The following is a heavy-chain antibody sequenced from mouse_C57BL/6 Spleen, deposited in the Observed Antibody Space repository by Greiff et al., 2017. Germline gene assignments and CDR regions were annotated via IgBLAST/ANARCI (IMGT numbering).Heavy chain of an antibody. Sequence: EVQLQQSGPELVKPGASVKISCKASGYSFTGYYMNWVKQSPEKSLEWIGEINPSTGGTTYNQKFKAKATLTVDKSSSTAYMQLKSLTSEDSAVYYCARGLGYGSSYDYAMDYWGQGTSVTVSS. D-gene: IGHD1-1*01. CDR2: INPSTGGT. CDR3: ARGLGYGSSYDYAMDY. V-gene: IGHV1-42*01. CDR1: GYSFTGYY. J-gene: IGHJ4*01.